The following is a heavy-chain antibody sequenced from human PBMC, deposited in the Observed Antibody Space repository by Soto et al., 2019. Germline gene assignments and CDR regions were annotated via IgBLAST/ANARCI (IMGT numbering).Heavy chain of an antibody. CDR1: GGSISSGGYY. D-gene: IGHD6-6*01. Sequence: SETLSLTCTVSGGSISSGGYYWSWIRQHPGKGLEWIGYIYYSGSTYYNPSLKSRVTISVDTSKNQFSLKLSSVTAADTAVYYCARVQLALFDYWGQGTLVTVSS. CDR3: ARVQLALFDY. V-gene: IGHV4-31*03. J-gene: IGHJ4*02. CDR2: IYYSGST.